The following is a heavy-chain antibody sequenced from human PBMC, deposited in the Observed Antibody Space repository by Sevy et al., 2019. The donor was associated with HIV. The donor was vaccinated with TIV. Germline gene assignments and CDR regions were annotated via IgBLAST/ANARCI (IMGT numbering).Heavy chain of an antibody. CDR1: GFTVSSNY. CDR3: ARDRVTYYYDSSGYYTSGYGMDV. CDR2: IYSGDRT. Sequence: GGSLRLSCAASGFTVSSNYMSWVRQAPGKGLEWVSVIYSGDRTDYADSVKGRFTIARDNSKNTRYLQMNSLRAEDTAVYYCARDRVTYYYDSSGYYTSGYGMDVWGQGTTVTVSS. D-gene: IGHD3-22*01. J-gene: IGHJ6*02. V-gene: IGHV3-53*01.